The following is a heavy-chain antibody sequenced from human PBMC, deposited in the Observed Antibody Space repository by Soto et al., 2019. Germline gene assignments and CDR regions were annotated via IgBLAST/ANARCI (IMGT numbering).Heavy chain of an antibody. Sequence: QLQLQESGSGLVKPSQTLSLTCAVSVGSISSGGYSWSWIRQPPGTGLECIGYIYHSGSTYYNPSLKSLVTISVDGSKNQCSLKLSSLTAAGTSVYYCARAMTTMTTFDYRGQGTLVTVSS. D-gene: IGHD4-17*01. V-gene: IGHV4-30-2*01. CDR1: VGSISSGGYS. CDR2: IYHSGST. J-gene: IGHJ4*02. CDR3: ARAMTTMTTFDY.